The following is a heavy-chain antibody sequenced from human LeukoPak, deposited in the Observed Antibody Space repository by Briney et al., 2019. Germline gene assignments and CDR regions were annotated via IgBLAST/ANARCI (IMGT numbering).Heavy chain of an antibody. CDR1: GYRFTSYW. J-gene: IGHJ4*02. Sequence: RGESLEISFKGSGYRFTSYWIGWVRQMPGKGLEGRGIIYPGDSDNRYSPSFQGQVTISADKSISTAYLQWSSLKASDTAMYYCARFKGSYYFSFDYWGQGTLVTVSS. CDR2: IYPGDSDN. V-gene: IGHV5-51*01. CDR3: ARFKGSYYFSFDY. D-gene: IGHD1-26*01.